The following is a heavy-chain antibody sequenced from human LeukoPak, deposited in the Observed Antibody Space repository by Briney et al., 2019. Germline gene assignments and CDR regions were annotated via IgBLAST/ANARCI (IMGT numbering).Heavy chain of an antibody. V-gene: IGHV3-7*01. CDR2: IKQDGSEK. J-gene: IGHJ4*02. CDR3: ARELYDYVWGSYTDY. D-gene: IGHD3-16*01. CDR1: GFTFSSYW. Sequence: GGSLRLSCAASGFTFSSYWMSWVRQAPGKGLEWVANIKQDGSEKYYVDSVKGRFTISRDNAKNSLYLQMNSLRAEDTAVYYCARELYDYVWGSYTDYWGQGTLVTVSS.